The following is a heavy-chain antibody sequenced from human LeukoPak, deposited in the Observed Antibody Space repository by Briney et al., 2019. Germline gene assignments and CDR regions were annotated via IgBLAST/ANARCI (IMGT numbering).Heavy chain of an antibody. V-gene: IGHV3-15*01. D-gene: IGHD3-3*01. CDR3: TGQYYDFWSGSFDP. CDR2: IKSKTDGGTT. Sequence: GGSLRLSCAASGFTFSNAWMSWVRQAPGKGLEWVGRIKSKTDGGTTDYAAPVKGRFTISRDDSKNTLYLQMNSLKTEDTAVYYCTGQYYDFWSGSFDPWGQGTLVTVSS. CDR1: GFTFSNAW. J-gene: IGHJ5*02.